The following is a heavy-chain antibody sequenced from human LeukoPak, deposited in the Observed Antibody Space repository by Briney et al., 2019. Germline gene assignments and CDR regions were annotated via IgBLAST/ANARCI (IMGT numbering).Heavy chain of an antibody. J-gene: IGHJ4*02. CDR3: ARDQEGFDY. CDR1: GYTFTSNY. V-gene: IGHV1-46*01. Sequence: GASVKVSCKASGYTFTSNYIHWVRQAPGQGLEWMGMIYPRDGSTSYAQKFQSRVTVTRDTSTSTVHMELSGLRSEDTAVYYCARDQEGFDYWGQGTLVIVSS. CDR2: IYPRDGST.